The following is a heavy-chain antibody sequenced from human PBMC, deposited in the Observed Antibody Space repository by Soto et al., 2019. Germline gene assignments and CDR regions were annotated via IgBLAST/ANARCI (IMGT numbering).Heavy chain of an antibody. CDR2: IIPIFGTA. CDR1: GGTFSSYA. J-gene: IGHJ4*02. CDR3: ATGPFSSPNSTDFDY. V-gene: IGHV1-69*13. D-gene: IGHD6-6*01. Sequence: ASVKVSCKASGGTFSSYAISWVRQAPGQGLEWMGGIIPIFGTANYAQKFQGRVTITADESTSTAYMELSSLRSEDTAVYYCATGPFSSPNSTDFDYWGQGTLVTVSS.